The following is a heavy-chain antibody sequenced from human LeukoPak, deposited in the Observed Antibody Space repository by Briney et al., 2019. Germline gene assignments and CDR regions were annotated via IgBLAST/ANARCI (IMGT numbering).Heavy chain of an antibody. CDR3: AKDDSGYDFPNWFDP. J-gene: IGHJ5*02. Sequence: GGSLRLSCAASGFTFSSYGMHWGRQAPGKGLEWVAVISYDGSNKYYADSVKGRFTISRDNSKNTLYLQMNSLRAEDTAVYYCAKDDSGYDFPNWFDPWGQGTLVTVSS. V-gene: IGHV3-30*18. CDR2: ISYDGSNK. CDR1: GFTFSSYG. D-gene: IGHD5-12*01.